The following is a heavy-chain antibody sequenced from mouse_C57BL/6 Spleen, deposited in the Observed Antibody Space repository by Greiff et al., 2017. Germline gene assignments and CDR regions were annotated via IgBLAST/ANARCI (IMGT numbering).Heavy chain of an antibody. V-gene: IGHV1-42*01. J-gene: IGHJ1*03. CDR1: GYSFTGYY. CDR3: ARRGTAGYFDV. Sequence: EVQLVESGPELVKPGASVKISCKASGYSFTGYYMHWVKQSPEQSLEWIGEINPSTGGTTYNQKFKAKATLAVDKSSSTAYMQLKSLTSEDSAVYYCARRGTAGYFDVWSTGTTVTVSS. D-gene: IGHD3-3*01. CDR2: INPSTGGT.